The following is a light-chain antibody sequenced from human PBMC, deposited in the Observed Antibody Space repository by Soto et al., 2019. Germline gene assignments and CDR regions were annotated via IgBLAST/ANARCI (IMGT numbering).Light chain of an antibody. CDR1: RGIGNY. J-gene: IGKJ1*01. V-gene: IGKV1-27*01. CDR2: AIS. CDR3: QNYDGDPWT. Sequence: DIQMTQSPSSLSASVGDRVTITCRESRGIGNYLAWYQQRPGKVPELLIYAISTLQSGVPSRFSGSGSGTDFTLTVSSLQPEDVATYYCQNYDGDPWTFGQGTKVEIK.